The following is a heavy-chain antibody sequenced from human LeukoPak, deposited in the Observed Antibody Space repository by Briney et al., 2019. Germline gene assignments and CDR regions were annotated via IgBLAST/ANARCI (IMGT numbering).Heavy chain of an antibody. CDR1: GYTLTELS. V-gene: IGHV1-24*01. D-gene: IGHD3-22*01. Sequence: ASVKVSCKVSGYTLTELSMHWVRQAPGKGLEWMGGFDPEDGETIYAQKFQGRVTMTEDTSTDTAYMELSSLRSEDTAVYYCATDEFSPHSIIMIRWGQGTLVTVSS. CDR2: FDPEDGET. J-gene: IGHJ4*02. CDR3: ATDEFSPHSIIMIR.